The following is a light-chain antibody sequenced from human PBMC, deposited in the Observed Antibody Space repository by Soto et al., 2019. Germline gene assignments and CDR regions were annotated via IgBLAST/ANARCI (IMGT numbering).Light chain of an antibody. J-gene: IGLJ1*01. Sequence: QSVLTQPPSVSGSPGQSVTISCTGTSXDVGGYYYVSWYQKHPGKAPKLMIYDVNERPSGVPDRFSGSKSGNTASLTISGLQADDEADYFCCSYAGAFAYVFGTGTKVTVL. V-gene: IGLV2-11*01. CDR2: DVN. CDR1: SXDVGGYYY. CDR3: CSYAGAFAYV.